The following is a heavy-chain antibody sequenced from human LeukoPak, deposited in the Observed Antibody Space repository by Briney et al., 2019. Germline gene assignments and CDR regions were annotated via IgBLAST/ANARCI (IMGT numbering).Heavy chain of an antibody. CDR1: GGTFSSYA. V-gene: IGHV1-69*05. J-gene: IGHJ3*02. Sequence: SVKVSCKASGGTFSSYAISWVRQAPGQGLEWMGGIIPIFGTANYAQKLQGRVTMTTDTSTSTAYMELRSLRSDDTAVYYCARVRFGGTMPRAFDIWGQGTMVTVSS. D-gene: IGHD2-2*01. CDR2: IIPIFGTA. CDR3: ARVRFGGTMPRAFDI.